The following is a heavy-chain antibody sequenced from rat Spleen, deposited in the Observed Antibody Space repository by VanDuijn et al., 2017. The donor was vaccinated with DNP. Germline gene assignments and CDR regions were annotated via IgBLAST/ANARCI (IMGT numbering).Heavy chain of an antibody. D-gene: IGHD1-9*01. V-gene: IGHV3-1*01. CDR2: ISYSGST. Sequence: EVQLQESGPGLVKPSQSLSLTCSVTGYSITSNYWAWIRKFPGNKMEWMGYISYSGSTGYNPSLKSRLSITRDTSKDQFFLQLNSVTTEDTATYYCARWNGYKRYFDYWGQGVMVTVSS. J-gene: IGHJ2*01. CDR3: ARWNGYKRYFDY. CDR1: GYSITSNY.